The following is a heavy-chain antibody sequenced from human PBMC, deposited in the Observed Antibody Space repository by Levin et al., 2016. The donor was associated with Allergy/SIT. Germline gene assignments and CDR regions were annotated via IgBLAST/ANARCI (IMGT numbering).Heavy chain of an antibody. CDR1: GFTFSSYS. CDR3: ARVGNDPHDAFDV. D-gene: IGHD3-10*01. J-gene: IGHJ3*01. V-gene: IGHV3-21*01. CDR2: ISSSSSYI. Sequence: GESLKISCAASGFTFSSYSMNWVRQAPGKGLEWVSSISSSSSYIYYADSVKGRFTISRDNAKNSLYLQMNSLRAEDTAVYYCARVGNDPHDAFDVWGQGTMVTVSS.